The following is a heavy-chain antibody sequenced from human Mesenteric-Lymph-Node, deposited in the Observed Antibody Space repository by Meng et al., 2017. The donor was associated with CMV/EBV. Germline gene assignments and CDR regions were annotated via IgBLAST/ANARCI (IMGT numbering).Heavy chain of an antibody. J-gene: IGHJ4*02. CDR1: VGSFSGSY. D-gene: IGHD3-9*01. CDR3: ARGITIYPPYYFDY. CDR2: INHSGST. V-gene: IGHV4-34*01. Sequence: FYVGSFSGSYWSWIRQPPGKGLEWIGEINHSGSTNYNPSLKSRVTISVDTSKNQFSLKLSSVTAADTAVYYCARGITIYPPYYFDYWGQGTLVTVSS.